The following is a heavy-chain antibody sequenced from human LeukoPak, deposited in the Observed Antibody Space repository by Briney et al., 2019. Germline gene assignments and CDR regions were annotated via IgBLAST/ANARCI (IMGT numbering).Heavy chain of an antibody. V-gene: IGHV3-49*04. J-gene: IGHJ4*02. Sequence: PEGSLRLSCSASGFTFGDYAMSWVRQAPGKGLEWVGFIRSKAFGGTTDYAASVKGRFSISRDDSKRIAYLQMNSLKTEDTAVYYCTNSVTDILTGYYSDYWGQGTLVTVSS. CDR2: IRSKAFGGTT. CDR3: TNSVTDILTGYYSDY. CDR1: GFTFGDYA. D-gene: IGHD3-9*01.